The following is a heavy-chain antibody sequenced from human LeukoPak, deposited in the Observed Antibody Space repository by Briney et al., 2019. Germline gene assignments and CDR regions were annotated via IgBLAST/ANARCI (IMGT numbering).Heavy chain of an antibody. CDR2: ISSGGTYV. Sequence: PGGSLRLSCAASGFTFSSYGMNWVRQAPGKGLEWVSTISSGGTYVDYADSVKGRFTISRDNAKNSLYLQMNSLRAEDTAVFYCARDPGYSNSPYYLDYWGQGTLVTVSS. CDR1: GFTFSSYG. D-gene: IGHD5-12*01. J-gene: IGHJ4*02. CDR3: ARDPGYSNSPYYLDY. V-gene: IGHV3-21*01.